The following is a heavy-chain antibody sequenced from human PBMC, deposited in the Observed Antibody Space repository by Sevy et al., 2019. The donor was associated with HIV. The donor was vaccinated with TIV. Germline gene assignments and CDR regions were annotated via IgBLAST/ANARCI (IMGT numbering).Heavy chain of an antibody. V-gene: IGHV3-30-3*01. D-gene: IGHD3-10*01. CDR2: ISYDGSNK. CDR3: GGGPDYYGSGSYYQEGLGGFDY. Sequence: GGSLRLSCAASGFTFSSYAMHWVRQAPGKGLEWVAVISYDGSNKYYADSVKGRFTISRDNSKNTLYLQMNSLRAEDTAGYYCGGGPDYYGSGSYYQEGLGGFDYWGQGTLVTVSS. J-gene: IGHJ4*02. CDR1: GFTFSSYA.